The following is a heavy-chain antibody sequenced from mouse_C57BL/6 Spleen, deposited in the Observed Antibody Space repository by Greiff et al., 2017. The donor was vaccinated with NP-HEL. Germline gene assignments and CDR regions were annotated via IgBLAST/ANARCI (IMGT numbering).Heavy chain of an antibody. CDR2: IYPGDGDT. V-gene: IGHV1-80*01. J-gene: IGHJ1*03. D-gene: IGHD1-1*01. Sequence: QVQLKESGAELVKPGASVKISCKASGYAFSSYWMNWVKQRPGKGLEWIGQIYPGDGDTNYHGKFKGKATLTADKSSSTAYMQLSSLTSEDSAVYFCARSPLLLRDFDVWGTGTTVTVSS. CDR3: ARSPLLLRDFDV. CDR1: GYAFSSYW.